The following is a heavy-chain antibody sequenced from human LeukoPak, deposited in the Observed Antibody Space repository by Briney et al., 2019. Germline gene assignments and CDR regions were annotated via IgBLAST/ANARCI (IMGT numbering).Heavy chain of an antibody. CDR1: GGTFSSYA. CDR2: IIPIFGTA. CDR3: ATDLYERWELPLPSDY. D-gene: IGHD1-26*01. Sequence: GSSVRVSCKASGGTFSSYAISWVRQAPGQGLEWMGGIIPIFGTANYAQKFQGRVTITADESTSTAYMELSSLRSEDTAVYYCATDLYERWELPLPSDYWGQGTLVTVSS. J-gene: IGHJ4*02. V-gene: IGHV1-69*01.